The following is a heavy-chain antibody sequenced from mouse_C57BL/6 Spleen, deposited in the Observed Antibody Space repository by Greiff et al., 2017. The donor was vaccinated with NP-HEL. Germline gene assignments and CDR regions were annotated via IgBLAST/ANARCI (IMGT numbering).Heavy chain of an antibody. D-gene: IGHD1-1*01. CDR2: ISGGGGNT. J-gene: IGHJ2*01. CDR3: ARLASVVAVDY. CDR1: GFTFSSYT. Sequence: EVHLVESGGGLVKPGGSLKLSCAASGFTFSSYTMSWVRQTPEKRLEWVVTISGGGGNTYYPDSVKGRFTISRDNAKNTLYLQMSSLRSEDTALYYCARLASVVAVDYWGQGTTLTVSS. V-gene: IGHV5-9*01.